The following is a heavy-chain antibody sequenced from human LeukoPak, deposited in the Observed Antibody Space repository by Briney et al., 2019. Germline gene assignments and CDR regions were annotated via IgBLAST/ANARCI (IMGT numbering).Heavy chain of an antibody. V-gene: IGHV3-30*18. D-gene: IGHD3-10*01. J-gene: IGHJ4*02. CDR3: AKDRGRRVRGYPDG. CDR1: GFTFSSYS. CDR2: ISYDGSNK. Sequence: HPGGSLRLSCAASGFTFSSYSMNWVRQAPGKGLEWVAVISYDGSNKYYADSVKGRFTISRDNSKNTLYLQMNSLRAEDTAVYYCAKDRGRRVRGYPDGWGQGTLVTVSS.